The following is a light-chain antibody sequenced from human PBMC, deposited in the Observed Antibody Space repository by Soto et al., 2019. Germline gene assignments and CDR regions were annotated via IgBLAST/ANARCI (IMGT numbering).Light chain of an antibody. CDR1: QAISSN. CDR3: QHYHKWPPWT. V-gene: IGKV3-15*01. CDR2: GAS. J-gene: IGKJ1*01. Sequence: IVMTQSPATLSVSPGERATLPCRSSQAISSNLAWYQQRPGQPPRLLIHGASTRATGIPARFSGSGSGTDFTLTISSVQSEDFAVYYCQHYHKWPPWTFGQGTKVEIK.